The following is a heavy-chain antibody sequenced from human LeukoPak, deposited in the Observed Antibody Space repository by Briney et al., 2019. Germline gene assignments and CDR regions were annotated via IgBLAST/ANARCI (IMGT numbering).Heavy chain of an antibody. CDR2: ISAYNGNT. Sequence: ASVKVSCKASGYTFTSYGISWVRQAPGQGLEWMGWISAYNGNTNYAQKLQGRVTMATDTSTSTAYMELRSLRSDDTAVYYCARDLSGPTLGVLTRAFDIWGQGTMVTVSS. V-gene: IGHV1-18*01. CDR1: GYTFTSYG. D-gene: IGHD3-10*01. CDR3: ARDLSGPTLGVLTRAFDI. J-gene: IGHJ3*02.